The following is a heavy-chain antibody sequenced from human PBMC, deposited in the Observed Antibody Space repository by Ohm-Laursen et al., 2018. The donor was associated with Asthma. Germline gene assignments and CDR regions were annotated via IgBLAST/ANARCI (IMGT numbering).Heavy chain of an antibody. V-gene: IGHV3-30*18. CDR3: AKDPQYSRSRDY. D-gene: IGHD6-6*01. J-gene: IGHJ4*02. CDR1: GFTFSSYG. CDR2: ISYDGSNK. Sequence: SLRLSCAASGFTFSSYGMHWVRQAPGKGLEWVAVISYDGSNKYYADSVKGRFTISRDNSKNALYLQMNSLRAEDTAVYYCAKDPQYSRSRDYWGQGTLVTVSS.